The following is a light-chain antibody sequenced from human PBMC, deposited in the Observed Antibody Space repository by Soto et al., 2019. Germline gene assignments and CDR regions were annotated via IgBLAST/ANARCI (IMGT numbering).Light chain of an antibody. CDR2: CAS. CDR1: QSVRSD. Sequence: EVVMTQSPATLSVSPGERATLSCWASQSVRSDLAGYQQKHGQTPRLLLFCASTRAPGIPARFSGSGSGTEFTLPISSLQSEEFAVYYCQQYNNWPPITFGQGTRLEI. V-gene: IGKV3-15*01. J-gene: IGKJ5*01. CDR3: QQYNNWPPIT.